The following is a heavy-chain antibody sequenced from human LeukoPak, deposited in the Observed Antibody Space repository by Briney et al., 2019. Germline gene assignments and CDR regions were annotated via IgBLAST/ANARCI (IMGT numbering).Heavy chain of an antibody. CDR3: ARCGDSVYYYMDV. J-gene: IGHJ6*03. CDR2: IYSSGDT. CDR1: GGSISNYY. V-gene: IGHV4-4*07. D-gene: IGHD4-17*01. Sequence: PSETLSLTCTVSGGSISNYYWSWVRQPAGKGLEWIGRIYSSGDTNYNLSLTSRVTISVDKSKNQLSPKLTSVTPADTAVYYCARCGDSVYYYMDVWGKGTTVTVSS.